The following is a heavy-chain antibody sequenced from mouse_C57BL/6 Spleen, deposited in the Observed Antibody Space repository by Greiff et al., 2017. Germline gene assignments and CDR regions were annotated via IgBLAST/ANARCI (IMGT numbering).Heavy chain of an antibody. CDR1: GYTFTSYW. J-gene: IGHJ3*01. D-gene: IGHD2-1*01. V-gene: IGHV1-69*01. CDR3: ASYGNYIAY. CDR2: IDPSDSYT. Sequence: VQLQQPGAELVMPGASVKLSCKASGYTFTSYWMHWVKQRPGQGLEWIGEIDPSDSYTNYNQKFKGKSTLTVDKSSSTAYMQLSSLTSEDSAVYYCASYGNYIAYWGQGTLVTVSA.